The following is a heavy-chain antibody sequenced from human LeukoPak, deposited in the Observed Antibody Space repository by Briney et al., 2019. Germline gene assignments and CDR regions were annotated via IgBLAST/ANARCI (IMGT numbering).Heavy chain of an antibody. J-gene: IGHJ3*02. D-gene: IGHD2-15*01. V-gene: IGHV3-23*01. CDR2: ISGSGGST. CDR1: EFTFSSYA. Sequence: GGSLRLSCAASEFTFSSYAMSWVRQAPGKGLDWVSAISGSGGSTYYADSVKGRFTISRDNSKSTLYLQMNSLRAEDTAVYYCARDKIVVVVSTTLPEIWGQGTMVTVSS. CDR3: ARDKIVVVVSTTLPEI.